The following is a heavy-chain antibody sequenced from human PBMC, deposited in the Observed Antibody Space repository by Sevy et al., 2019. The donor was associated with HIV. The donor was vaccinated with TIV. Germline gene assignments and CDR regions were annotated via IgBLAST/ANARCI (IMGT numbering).Heavy chain of an antibody. Sequence: ASVKVSCKASGGTFSSFAINWVRQAPGQGLEWMGGIIPILGIANYAQKFQGRVTITADKSANIAYMELSSLRSEDTAVYYCAGDKYGDFLGLFNLWGRGTLVTVSS. V-gene: IGHV1-69*10. D-gene: IGHD4-17*01. CDR1: GGTFSSFA. J-gene: IGHJ2*01. CDR3: AGDKYGDFLGLFNL. CDR2: IIPILGIA.